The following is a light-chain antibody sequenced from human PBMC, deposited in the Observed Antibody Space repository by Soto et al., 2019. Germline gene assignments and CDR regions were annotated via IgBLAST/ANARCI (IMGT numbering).Light chain of an antibody. CDR1: HSVANTF. CDR2: HTS. V-gene: IGKV3-11*01. J-gene: IGKJ5*01. CDR3: QQRSDWPPIT. Sequence: EVVLPPSPGTRSLSPGRRSTLSCRASHSVANTFVAWFHQKPGQPPRLLIYHTSKRATGIPDRFSGSGSGTDFTLTISSLEPEDFAVYYCQQRSDWPPITFGQGTRLEIK.